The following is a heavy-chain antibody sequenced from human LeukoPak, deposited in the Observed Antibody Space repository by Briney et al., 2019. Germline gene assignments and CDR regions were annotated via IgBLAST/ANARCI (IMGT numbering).Heavy chain of an antibody. J-gene: IGHJ6*02. CDR2: IYPDDSDT. Sequence: GESLKISCKGSGYSFTSYWIGWVRQMPGKGLEWMGIIYPDDSDTTYSPSFQGQVTISADKSISTAYLQWSSLRASDTAMYYCARREEYCSGASCYRSGMDVWGQGTTATVPS. CDR1: GYSFTSYW. CDR3: ARREEYCSGASCYRSGMDV. D-gene: IGHD2-15*01. V-gene: IGHV5-51*01.